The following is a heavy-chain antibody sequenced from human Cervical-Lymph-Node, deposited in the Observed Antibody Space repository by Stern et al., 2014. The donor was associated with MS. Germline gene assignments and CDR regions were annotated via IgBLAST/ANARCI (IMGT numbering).Heavy chain of an antibody. CDR3: ARFGYYYYYDMDV. CDR1: GDSISTGSYF. J-gene: IGHJ6*02. Sequence: VQLVESGPGLVKPSQTLSLTCSVSGDSISTGSYFWTWIRQPAGKGLEWMGRIYPSGTTHYNPPLKSRVTISLDTSKHQFSLNLPSVTAADTAVYFCARFGYYYYYDMDVWGQGTTVTVSS. D-gene: IGHD3-10*01. V-gene: IGHV4-61*02. CDR2: IYPSGTT.